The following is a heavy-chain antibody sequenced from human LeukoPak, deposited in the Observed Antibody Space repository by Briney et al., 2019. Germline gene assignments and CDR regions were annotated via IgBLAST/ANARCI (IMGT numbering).Heavy chain of an antibody. CDR3: TREGVYSPDPSSYHRYAFDI. D-gene: IGHD3-16*02. J-gene: IGHJ3*02. V-gene: IGHV1-69*04. Sequence: ASVKVSCKASGGSFNTYVNTWVRQAPGQGLEWMGRIIPILDVANFAQKFQGRVTITADKSTNTALMKLSSLRSEDTAVYYCTREGVYSPDPSSYHRYAFDIWGQGTVVTVSS. CDR1: GGSFNTYV. CDR2: IIPILDVA.